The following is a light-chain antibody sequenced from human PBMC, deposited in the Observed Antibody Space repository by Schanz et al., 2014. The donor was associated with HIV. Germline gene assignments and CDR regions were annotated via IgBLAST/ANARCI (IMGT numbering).Light chain of an antibody. CDR1: SSDIGGYNY. CDR2: EVT. V-gene: IGLV2-8*01. J-gene: IGLJ3*02. CDR3: AAWDDGLSGVV. Sequence: QFALTQPPSASGSPGQSVTISCTGTSSDIGGYNYVSWYQQYPGKAPKLLIYEVTKRPSGVPDRFSGSKSGNTASLAISGLQSEDEADYFCAAWDDGLSGVVFGGGTKLTVL.